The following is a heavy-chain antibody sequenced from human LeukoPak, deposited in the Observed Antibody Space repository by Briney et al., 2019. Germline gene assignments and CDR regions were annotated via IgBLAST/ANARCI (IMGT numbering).Heavy chain of an antibody. V-gene: IGHV3-23*01. CDR2: ISGSGGGT. D-gene: IGHD4-23*01. CDR3: ARRGDGGRSFDY. Sequence: GGSLRLSCAASGFTFSSYAMSWVRQAPGKGLEWVSGISGSGGGTYYADSVKGRFTISRDNSKNTLYLQVNSLRAEDTAVYYCARRGDGGRSFDYWGQGTLVTVSS. J-gene: IGHJ4*02. CDR1: GFTFSSYA.